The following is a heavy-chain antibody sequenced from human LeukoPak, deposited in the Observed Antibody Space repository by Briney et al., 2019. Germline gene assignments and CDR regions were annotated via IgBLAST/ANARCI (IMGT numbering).Heavy chain of an antibody. CDR3: ARGMKVWGTFPFSTSSYYYYAMDV. D-gene: IGHD3-16*01. CDR2: ISHSGST. V-gene: IGHV4-34*01. J-gene: IGHJ6*02. Sequence: PSETLSLTCAVYGGSLNNYHWTWIRQPPGKGLEWIAEISHSGSTNYNPSLKSRVSMSVDTSKSQFSLKLNSMTAADTALYFCARGMKVWGTFPFSTSSYYYYAMDVWGRGTTVTVSS. CDR1: GGSLNNYH.